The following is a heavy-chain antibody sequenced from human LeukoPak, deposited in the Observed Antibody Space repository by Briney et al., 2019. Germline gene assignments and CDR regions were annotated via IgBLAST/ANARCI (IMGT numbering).Heavy chain of an antibody. CDR2: IYYSGST. D-gene: IGHD4-17*01. Sequence: PSETLSLTCTVSGGSISSSSYYWGWIRQPPGKGLEWIGSIYYSGSTYYNPSLKSRVTISVDTSKNQFSLKLSSVTAADTAVYYCARVPTLYGDPYYFDYWGQGTLVTVSS. J-gene: IGHJ4*02. CDR3: ARVPTLYGDPYYFDY. CDR1: GGSISSSSYY. V-gene: IGHV4-39*07.